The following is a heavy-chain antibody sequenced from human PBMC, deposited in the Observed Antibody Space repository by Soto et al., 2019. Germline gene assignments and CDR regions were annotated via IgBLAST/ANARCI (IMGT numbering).Heavy chain of an antibody. Sequence: PGGSLRLSCAASGFTFSSYAMHWVRQAPGKGLEWVAVISYDGSNKYYADSVKGRFTISRDNSKNTLYLQMNSLRAEDTAVYYCARVRIVLMVYAPLYYYYGMDVWGQGTTVTVSS. D-gene: IGHD2-8*01. CDR1: GFTFSSYA. V-gene: IGHV3-30-3*01. CDR2: ISYDGSNK. CDR3: ARVRIVLMVYAPLYYYYGMDV. J-gene: IGHJ6*02.